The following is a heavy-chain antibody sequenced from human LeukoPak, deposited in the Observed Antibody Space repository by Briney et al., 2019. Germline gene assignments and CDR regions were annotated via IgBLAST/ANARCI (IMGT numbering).Heavy chain of an antibody. J-gene: IGHJ6*02. CDR3: AKGGYSHGWSYVDV. CDR1: GFTFDDFA. D-gene: IGHD6-19*01. CDR2: INWNNDII. Sequence: PGRSLRLSCAASGFTFDDFAIYWVRQAPGKGLEWVSGINWNNDIIGYAASVKGRFTISRDNAKNSLYLQMNSLSAEDTALYYCAKGGYSHGWSYVDVWGQGTTVTVSS. V-gene: IGHV3-9*01.